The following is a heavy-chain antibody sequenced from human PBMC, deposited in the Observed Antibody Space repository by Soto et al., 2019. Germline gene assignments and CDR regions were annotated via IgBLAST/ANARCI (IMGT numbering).Heavy chain of an antibody. J-gene: IGHJ5*02. D-gene: IGHD3-10*01. Sequence: SVKVSCKASGGTFSSYTISWVRQAPGQGPEWMGRIIPILGIANYAQKFQGRVTITADKSTSTAYMELSSLRSEDTAVYYCARDNDITMVRGVTVLNWFDPRGQGTLVTVSS. CDR1: GGTFSSYT. CDR2: IIPILGIA. V-gene: IGHV1-69*04. CDR3: ARDNDITMVRGVTVLNWFDP.